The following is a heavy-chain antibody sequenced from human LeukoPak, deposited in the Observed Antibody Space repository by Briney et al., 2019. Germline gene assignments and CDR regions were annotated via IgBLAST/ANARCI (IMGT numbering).Heavy chain of an antibody. CDR1: GFTFSSYS. J-gene: IGHJ4*02. Sequence: GGSLRLSCAASGFTFSSYSMNWVRQAPGKGLEWVSSISSSSSYICYADSVKGRFTISRDNAKNSLYLQMNSLRAEDTAVYYCARDLANSGDYWGQGTLVTVSS. CDR3: ARDLANSGDY. D-gene: IGHD1-26*01. CDR2: ISSSSSYI. V-gene: IGHV3-21*01.